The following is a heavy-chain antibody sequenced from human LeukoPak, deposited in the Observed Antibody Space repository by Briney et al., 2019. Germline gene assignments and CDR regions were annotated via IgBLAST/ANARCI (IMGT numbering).Heavy chain of an antibody. V-gene: IGHV4-39*07. D-gene: IGHD5-18*01. Sequence: PSETLSLTCTVSGDSFSSVTDYWAWIRQPPGKGLEWIASGDYSGGTYYNPSLESRVAISADMSKNQFSLKLTSVTGADTAVYYCARDRGGYAYSHDYWGQGTLVTVSS. CDR1: GDSFSSVTDY. CDR2: GDYSGGT. J-gene: IGHJ4*02. CDR3: ARDRGGYAYSHDY.